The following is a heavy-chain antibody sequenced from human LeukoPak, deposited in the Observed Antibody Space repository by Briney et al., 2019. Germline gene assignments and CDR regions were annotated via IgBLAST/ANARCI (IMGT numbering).Heavy chain of an antibody. V-gene: IGHV3-23*01. D-gene: IGHD5-18*01. CDR2: ISGSGGST. CDR1: GFTVSSNY. J-gene: IGHJ4*02. CDR3: AKDRSDEVTSFDY. Sequence: GGSLRLSCAASGFTVSSNYMSWVRQAPGKGLEWVSAISGSGGSTYYADSMKGRFTISRDNSKNTLYLQMNSLRAEDTAVYYCAKDRSDEVTSFDYWGQGALVTVSS.